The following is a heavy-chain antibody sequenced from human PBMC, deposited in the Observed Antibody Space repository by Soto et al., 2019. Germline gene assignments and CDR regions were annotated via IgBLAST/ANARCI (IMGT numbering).Heavy chain of an antibody. D-gene: IGHD2-2*01. V-gene: IGHV4-31*11. CDR2: IYYSGST. CDR3: ARGRTSSPTPGDY. CDR1: GGSISSGGYY. Sequence: SETLSLTCAVSGGSISSGGYYWSWIRQHPGKGLEWIGYIYYSGSTYYNPSHKSRVTISVDTSKNQFSLKLSSVTAADTAVYYCARGRTSSPTPGDYWGQGTLVTVSS. J-gene: IGHJ4*02.